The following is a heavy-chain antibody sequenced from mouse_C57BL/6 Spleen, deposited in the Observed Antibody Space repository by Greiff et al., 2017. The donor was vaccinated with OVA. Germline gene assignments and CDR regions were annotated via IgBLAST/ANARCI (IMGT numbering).Heavy chain of an antibody. CDR1: GFTFSDYG. CDR2: ISSGSSTI. Sequence: EVHLVESGGGLVKPGGSLKLSCAASGFTFSDYGMHWVRQAPEKGLEWVAYISSGSSTIYYADTVKGRFTISRDNAKNTLFLQRTSLRSEDTAMYYCARTGTDWYFDVWGTGTTVTVSS. CDR3: ARTGTDWYFDV. D-gene: IGHD4-1*01. V-gene: IGHV5-17*01. J-gene: IGHJ1*03.